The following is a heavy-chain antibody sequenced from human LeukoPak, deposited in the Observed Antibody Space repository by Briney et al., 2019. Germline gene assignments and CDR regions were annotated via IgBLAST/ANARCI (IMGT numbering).Heavy chain of an antibody. D-gene: IGHD2-2*02. CDR2: ISSSGSTI. Sequence: GGSLRLSCAAYGFTFSDYYMSWIRQAPGKGLEWVSYISSSGSTIYYADSVKGRFTISRDNAKNSLYLQMNSLRAEDTAVYYCARRSVHCSSTSCYTGAFDIWGQGTMVTVSS. CDR1: GFTFSDYY. J-gene: IGHJ3*02. CDR3: ARRSVHCSSTSCYTGAFDI. V-gene: IGHV3-11*04.